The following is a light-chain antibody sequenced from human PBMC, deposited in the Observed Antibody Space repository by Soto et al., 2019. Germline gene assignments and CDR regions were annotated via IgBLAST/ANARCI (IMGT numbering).Light chain of an antibody. V-gene: IGLV2-8*01. CDR1: SSEISGYNY. CDR2: EVS. CDR3: SSYAGSNNSYV. J-gene: IGLJ1*01. Sequence: QSVLTQPPSASGSPGQSVTISCTGTSSEISGYNYVSWYQQHPGKAPKLMIYEVSKRPSGVPDRFSGSKSGNTASLTVSGLQAEYEADYYCSSYAGSNNSYVFGTGTRSPS.